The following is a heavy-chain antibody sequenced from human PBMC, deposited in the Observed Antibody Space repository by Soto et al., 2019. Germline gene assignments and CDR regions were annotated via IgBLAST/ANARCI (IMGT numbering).Heavy chain of an antibody. Sequence: VASVKVSCKASGYTFTTYGISWVRQASGQGLEWMGWINGYTGNTKYAQRFQGRVTMTRDTSTSTAYMEVRSLRSDDTAVYYCARDDIATRPQYYYGMDVWGQGTTVTVS. D-gene: IGHD6-6*01. J-gene: IGHJ6*02. V-gene: IGHV1-18*04. CDR2: INGYTGNT. CDR3: ARDDIATRPQYYYGMDV. CDR1: GYTFTTYG.